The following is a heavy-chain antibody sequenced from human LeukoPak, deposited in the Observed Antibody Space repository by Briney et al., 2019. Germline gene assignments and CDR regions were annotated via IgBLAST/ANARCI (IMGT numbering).Heavy chain of an antibody. CDR2: IYYSGST. Sequence: SETLSLTCTVSGGSISSYYWSWIRQPPGKGLEGIGYIYYSGSTNYNPSLKSRVTISVDTSKNQYSLKLSSVTAADTAVYYCARAAAAAVNWFDPWGQGTLVTVSS. CDR1: GGSISSYY. CDR3: ARAAAAAVNWFDP. V-gene: IGHV4-59*01. D-gene: IGHD6-13*01. J-gene: IGHJ5*02.